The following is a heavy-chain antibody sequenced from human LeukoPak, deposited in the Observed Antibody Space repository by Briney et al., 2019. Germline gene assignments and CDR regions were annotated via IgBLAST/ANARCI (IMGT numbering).Heavy chain of an antibody. CDR2: IDTNTGIP. CDR1: GYTFINFA. D-gene: IGHD1-14*01. V-gene: IGHV7-4-1*02. J-gene: IGHJ4*02. Sequence: ASVNVSCKASGYTFINFAMNWVRQAPGQGLEWMGWIDTNTGIPTYAQGFTGRFVFSLDTSVSTVYLQITSLQAEDAAVYYCARDPGSQRVNRLARRGDYWGQGTLVTVSS. CDR3: ARDPGSQRVNRLARRGDY.